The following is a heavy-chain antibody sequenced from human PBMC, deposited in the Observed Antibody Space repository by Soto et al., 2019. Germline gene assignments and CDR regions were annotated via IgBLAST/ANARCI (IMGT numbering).Heavy chain of an antibody. Sequence: LETLSLTCSVSGGSVSYNSYYWGWIRQPPGKGLEWVGGIFYTGTTYYNPSLKDRLSISVDTSKNSFSLDLTSVTAADTAVYFCARLVVVAPVANVWGQGALVTVSS. CDR3: ARLVVVAPVANV. D-gene: IGHD2-21*01. CDR1: GGSVSYNSYY. J-gene: IGHJ4*02. CDR2: IFYTGTT. V-gene: IGHV4-39*01.